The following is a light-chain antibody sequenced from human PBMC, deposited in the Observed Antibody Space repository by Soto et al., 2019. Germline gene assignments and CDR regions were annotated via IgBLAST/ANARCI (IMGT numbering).Light chain of an antibody. V-gene: IGKV3-20*01. Sequence: EIVLTQSPGTLSVSPGERATLSCRTSQSVSSSYLAWYQQKPGQAPRLLIYGASTRATGIPDRFSGSGSGTDFTLTISRLEPEDFAVYYCQQYGTSFWTFGQGTKVDIK. CDR1: QSVSSSY. CDR3: QQYGTSFWT. CDR2: GAS. J-gene: IGKJ1*01.